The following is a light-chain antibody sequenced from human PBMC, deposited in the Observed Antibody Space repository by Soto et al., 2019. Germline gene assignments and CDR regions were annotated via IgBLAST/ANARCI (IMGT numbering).Light chain of an antibody. CDR1: QSVSSY. V-gene: IGKV3-11*01. CDR3: QQYTTSSIT. CDR2: DAS. J-gene: IGKJ5*01. Sequence: DIVFTQSLSTLSLSPGERATLSCRASQSVSSYLAWYQQKPGQAPRLLIYDASNRATGIPARFSGGGSGTDFTLTISGLEPEDFAVYYCQQYTTSSITFGQGTLLEIK.